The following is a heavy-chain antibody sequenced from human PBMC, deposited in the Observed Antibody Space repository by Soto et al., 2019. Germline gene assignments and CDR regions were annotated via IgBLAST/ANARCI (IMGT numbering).Heavy chain of an antibody. J-gene: IGHJ6*04. CDR1: GYTFTGYY. V-gene: IGHV1-2*02. CDR2: INPNSGGT. CDR3: ARREWGSLLLFHPCMGV. Sequence: ASVKVSCKASGYTFTGYYMHWVRQAPGQGLEWMGWINPNSGGTNYAQKFQGRVTMTRDTSISTAYMELSRLRSDDTAVYYCARREWGSLLLFHPCMGVRDRGTTGTVSS. D-gene: IGHD3-10*01.